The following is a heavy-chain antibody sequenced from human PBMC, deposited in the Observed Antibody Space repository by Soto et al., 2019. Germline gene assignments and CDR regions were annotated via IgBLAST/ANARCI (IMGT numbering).Heavy chain of an antibody. J-gene: IGHJ6*02. CDR2: INGYNGNT. V-gene: IGHV1-18*01. Sequence: QVQLVQSGAEVKKPGASVKVSCKASGYTFSRSGISWVRQAPGQGLEWMGWINGYNGNTNYTQKMQGRITMTTDTPTSTAYMELMSLRSDATAVYYCARMGDVPSDYYGMDVWGQGTTVIVSS. CDR3: ARMGDVPSDYYGMDV. D-gene: IGHD3-16*01. CDR1: GYTFSRSG.